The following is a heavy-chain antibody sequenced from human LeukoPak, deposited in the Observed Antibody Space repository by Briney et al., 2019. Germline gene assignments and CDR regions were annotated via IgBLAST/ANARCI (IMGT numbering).Heavy chain of an antibody. CDR2: MNPNSGNT. J-gene: IGHJ6*02. CDR3: ARGSGEYSSSWYYYYYYYGMDV. Sequence: GASVKVSCKAPGYTFTSYDINWVRQATGQGLEWMGWMNPNSGNTGYAQKFQGRVTMTRNTSISTAYMELSSLRSEDTAVYYCARGSGEYSSSWYYYYYYYGMDVWGQGTTVTVSS. CDR1: GYTFTSYD. V-gene: IGHV1-8*01. D-gene: IGHD6-13*01.